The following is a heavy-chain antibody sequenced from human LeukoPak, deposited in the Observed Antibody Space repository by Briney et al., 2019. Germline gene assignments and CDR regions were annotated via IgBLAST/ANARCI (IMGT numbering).Heavy chain of an antibody. V-gene: IGHV4-59*01. CDR3: ARGYSSSSLYFDS. CDR1: GGSISSYY. D-gene: IGHD6-6*01. Sequence: SETLSLTCTVSGGSISSYYWSWIRQPPGKGLEWIGYIYYSGSTNYNPSLKSRVTISVDTSKNQFSLNLTSVNAADTAVYSCARGYSSSSLYFDSWGQGILVTVSS. CDR2: IYYSGST. J-gene: IGHJ4*02.